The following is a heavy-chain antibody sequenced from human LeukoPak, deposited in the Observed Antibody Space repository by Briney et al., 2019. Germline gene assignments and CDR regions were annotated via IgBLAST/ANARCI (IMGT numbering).Heavy chain of an antibody. Sequence: GGSLRLSCAASGFTFSSYAMSWVRQAPGKGLEWVAVISYDGSNKYYADSVKGRFTISRDNSKITLYLQMNSLRAEDTAVYYCAKDSRTLQFVHYWGQGTLVTVSS. J-gene: IGHJ4*02. V-gene: IGHV3-30*18. CDR1: GFTFSSYA. D-gene: IGHD4-11*01. CDR2: ISYDGSNK. CDR3: AKDSRTLQFVHY.